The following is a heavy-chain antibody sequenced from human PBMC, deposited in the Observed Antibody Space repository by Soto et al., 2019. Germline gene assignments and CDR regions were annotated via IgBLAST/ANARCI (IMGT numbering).Heavy chain of an antibody. D-gene: IGHD2-15*01. CDR1: GGSISSGGYS. J-gene: IGHJ3*02. V-gene: IGHV4-30-2*01. CDR2: IYHSVST. CDR3: ARELIGGAFDI. Sequence: SETLYLTCAVSGGSISSGGYSWSWIRQPPGKGLEWIGYIYHSVSTYYNPSLKSRVTISVDRSKNQFSLKLSSVTAADTAVYYCARELIGGAFDIWGQGTMVT.